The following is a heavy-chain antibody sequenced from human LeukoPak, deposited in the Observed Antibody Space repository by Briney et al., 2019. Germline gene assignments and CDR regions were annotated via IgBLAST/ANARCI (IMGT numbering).Heavy chain of an antibody. D-gene: IGHD2-21*02. J-gene: IGHJ4*02. CDR3: ARDRCGGDCYFDY. V-gene: IGHV3-64*01. CDR1: GFTFSSYA. CDR2: ISSIGGST. Sequence: AGGSLRLSCAASGFTFSSYAMHWVRQAPGKGLEYVSAISSIGGSTYYANSVKGRFTISRDNSKNTLYLQMGSLRAEDMAVYYCARDRCGGDCYFDYWGQGTLVTVSS.